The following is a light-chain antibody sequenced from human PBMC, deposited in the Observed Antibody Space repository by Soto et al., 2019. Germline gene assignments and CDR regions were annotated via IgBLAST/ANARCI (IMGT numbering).Light chain of an antibody. J-gene: IGKJ4*01. CDR2: GAS. CDR3: QQGYTKSPLT. V-gene: IGKV1-39*01. CDR1: QSINIY. Sequence: DLQITQSASSLSPPVSYRVTTTFRSSQSINIYLNWYQQKVGEPPRLLIFGASNLQSGVPSRFSGSGVGTHFTLTISSLQAEDFATYYCQQGYTKSPLTFAGGTKVDIK.